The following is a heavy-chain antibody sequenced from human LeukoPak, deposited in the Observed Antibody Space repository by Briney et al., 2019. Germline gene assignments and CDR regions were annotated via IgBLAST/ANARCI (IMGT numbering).Heavy chain of an antibody. Sequence: PSETLSLTCVVSGDSISSGAYSWSWIRQPPRKGLEWIGYIYTSGSTNYNPSLNSRVTISVDTSKNQLSLKLSSVTAADTAVYYCARIRFSGWPKTNEKHFDRWGQGTLVSVSS. CDR1: GDSISSGAYS. V-gene: IGHV4-61*08. J-gene: IGHJ4*02. CDR3: ARIRFSGWPKTNEKHFDR. D-gene: IGHD6-19*01. CDR2: IYTSGST.